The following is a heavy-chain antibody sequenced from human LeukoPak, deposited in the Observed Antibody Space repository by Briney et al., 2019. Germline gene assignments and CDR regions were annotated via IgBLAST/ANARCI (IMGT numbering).Heavy chain of an antibody. Sequence: ASVKVSCKSSGYSFTNYAMNWVRQAPGQGLEWMGWTHPSTGNPTYAQGFTGRFVFSLDTSVSTTYLQISSLKAEDTAVYFCARAFQSLGGLSLPDYWGQGTLSPSPQ. CDR3: ARAFQSLGGLSLPDY. V-gene: IGHV7-4-1*02. J-gene: IGHJ4*02. CDR2: THPSTGNP. CDR1: GYSFTNYA. D-gene: IGHD3-16*02.